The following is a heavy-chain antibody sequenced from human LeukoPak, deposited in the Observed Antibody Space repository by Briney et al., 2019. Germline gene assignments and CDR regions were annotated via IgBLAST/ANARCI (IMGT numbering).Heavy chain of an antibody. Sequence: GGSLRLSCAASGFTFSSYGMSWVRQAPGKALEWVANIKQDGIEKYYVDSVKGRFTISRDNAKNSLYLQMNSLRAEGTAVYYCAREGGLENYWGQGTLVTVSS. D-gene: IGHD3/OR15-3a*01. CDR2: IKQDGIEK. CDR1: GFTFSSYG. CDR3: AREGGLENY. V-gene: IGHV3-7*01. J-gene: IGHJ4*02.